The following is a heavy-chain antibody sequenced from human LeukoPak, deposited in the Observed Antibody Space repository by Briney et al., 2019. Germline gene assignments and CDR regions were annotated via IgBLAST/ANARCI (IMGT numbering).Heavy chain of an antibody. V-gene: IGHV3-30*18. CDR2: ISYDGTYK. CDR1: GFTFSSYG. D-gene: IGHD6-19*01. Sequence: GGSLRLSCAASGFTFSSYGMHWVRQVPGKGLEWVAVISYDGTYKNYGDSVKGRFTISRDSSKNTLYLQMNSLGAEDTAVYYCAKGGVAATGDYWGQGTLVTVSS. CDR3: AKGGVAATGDY. J-gene: IGHJ4*02.